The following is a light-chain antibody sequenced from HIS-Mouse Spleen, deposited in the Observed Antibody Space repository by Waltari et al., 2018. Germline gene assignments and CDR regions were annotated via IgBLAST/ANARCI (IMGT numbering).Light chain of an antibody. V-gene: IGKV3-15*01. J-gene: IGKJ1*01. CDR3: QQYNNWPRT. Sequence: EIVMTQSPATLSVSPGERATLSCRASQSVSSNLAWYQQKPGQAPRLLIYGASTRATGIPTRFRGRGSGKEFNLNISRLQSEDFAVYYCQQYNNWPRTFGQGTKVEIK. CDR1: QSVSSN. CDR2: GAS.